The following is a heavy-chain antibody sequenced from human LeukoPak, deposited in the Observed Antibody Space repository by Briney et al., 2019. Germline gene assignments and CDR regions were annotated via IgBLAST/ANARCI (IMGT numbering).Heavy chain of an antibody. CDR3: IREFSEWTHLDY. V-gene: IGHV3-74*03. J-gene: IGHJ4*02. CDR2: INCNGTIK. Sequence: GGSLRLSCAASGFNLSDYWMHWVRQTPGKGLVWVSHINCNGTIKTYAGSVKGRFTISRDNVKNILYLQMSSLTAEDTAVYYCIREFSEWTHLDYWGQGSLVSVSS. D-gene: IGHD3-3*01. CDR1: GFNLSDYW.